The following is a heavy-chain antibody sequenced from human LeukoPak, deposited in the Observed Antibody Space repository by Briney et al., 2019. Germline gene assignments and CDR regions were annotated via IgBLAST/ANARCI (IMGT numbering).Heavy chain of an antibody. Sequence: PSETLSLTCAVYGGSVSGYYWTWIRQPPGKGLEWIGDINHSGSSNHNPSLKSRVTISVDTSKNQFSLKLSSMTAADTAVYYCARGRPRGEPHYMDVWSKGTTVTVSS. CDR2: INHSGSS. CDR1: GGSVSGYY. D-gene: IGHD3-10*01. J-gene: IGHJ6*03. CDR3: ARGRPRGEPHYMDV. V-gene: IGHV4-34*01.